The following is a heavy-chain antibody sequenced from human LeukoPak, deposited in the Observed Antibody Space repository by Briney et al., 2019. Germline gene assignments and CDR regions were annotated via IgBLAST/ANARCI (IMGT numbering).Heavy chain of an antibody. CDR2: VYHSGST. D-gene: IGHD3-22*01. CDR1: GYSISSGYY. V-gene: IGHV4-38-2*02. Sequence: SETLSLTCTVSGYSISSGYYWAWIRQPPGKGLEWIGSVYHSGSTYYSPSLESRVTISIDTSRNKFSLKLSSVTAADTAVYYCARDFRTYYYDSSGLNWGQGTLVTVSS. J-gene: IGHJ4*02. CDR3: ARDFRTYYYDSSGLN.